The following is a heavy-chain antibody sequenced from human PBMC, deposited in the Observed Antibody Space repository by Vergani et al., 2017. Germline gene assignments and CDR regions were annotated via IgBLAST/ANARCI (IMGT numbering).Heavy chain of an antibody. CDR2: ISSSGSTI. Sequence: QLQLQESGPGLVKPSETLSLTCTVSGGSISSSSYYWGWIRQPPGKGLEWVSYISSSGSTIYYADSVKGRFTISRDNAKNSLYLQMNSLRAEDTAVYYCAREWDFFDYWGQGTLVTVSS. CDR1: GGSISSSSYY. J-gene: IGHJ4*02. CDR3: AREWDFFDY. V-gene: IGHV3-11*04.